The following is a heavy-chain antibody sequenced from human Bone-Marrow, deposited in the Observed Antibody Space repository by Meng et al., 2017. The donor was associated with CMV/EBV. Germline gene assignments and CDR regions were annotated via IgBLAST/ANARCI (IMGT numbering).Heavy chain of an antibody. CDR1: GFTFSSHG. CDR3: AKVPPTFTIFGVVTPFDY. J-gene: IGHJ4*02. V-gene: IGHV3-30*02. Sequence: GESLKISCAASGFTFSSHGMHWVRQAPGKGLEWVAFIRYDGSNKYYADSVKGRFTISRDNSKNTLYLQMNSLRAEDTAVYYCAKVPPTFTIFGVVTPFDYWGQGTLVTVS. CDR2: IRYDGSNK. D-gene: IGHD3-3*01.